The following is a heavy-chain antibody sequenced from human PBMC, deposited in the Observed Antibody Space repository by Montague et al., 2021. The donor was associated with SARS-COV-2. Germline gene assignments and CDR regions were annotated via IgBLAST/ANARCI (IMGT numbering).Heavy chain of an antibody. D-gene: IGHD3-22*01. V-gene: IGHV4-61*02. J-gene: IGHJ3*02. CDR2: IYTSGGT. CDR1: GGSISSGSYY. Sequence: TLSLTCTVSGGSISSGSYYWSWIRQPAGKGLEWIGRIYTSGGTNYNPSLKSRVTISVDTSKNQFSLKLSSVTAADTAVYYCASGTYYYDSSGPPSLSWFAFDIWGQGTTVTVSS. CDR3: ASGTYYYDSSGPPSLSWFAFDI.